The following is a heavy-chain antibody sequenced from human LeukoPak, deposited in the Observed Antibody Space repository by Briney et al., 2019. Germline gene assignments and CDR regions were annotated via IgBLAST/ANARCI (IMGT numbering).Heavy chain of an antibody. CDR1: GFTFSSYY. CDR2: ISRSSSTI. Sequence: GGSLRLSCAGSGFTFSSYYMIWVRQAPGRGLEWVSYISRSSSTIYYADSVKGRFTISRDNAKNSLYLQMNSLRDEDTAVYYCARDQFYAFDIWGQGTMVTVSS. J-gene: IGHJ3*02. CDR3: ARDQFYAFDI. V-gene: IGHV3-48*02.